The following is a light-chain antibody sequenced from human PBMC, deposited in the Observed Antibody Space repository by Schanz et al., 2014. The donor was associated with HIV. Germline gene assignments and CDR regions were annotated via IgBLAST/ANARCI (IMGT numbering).Light chain of an antibody. Sequence: ETVMTQSPATLSVSPGEGATLSCRASQTVSTRLAWYQQKPGQAPRLLISGASTRAAGVPARFSGSGSGTDFTLSISNLEPEDFGVYYCQQYSNSPKAFGQGTKVEIK. CDR3: QQYSNSPKA. CDR1: QTVSTR. J-gene: IGKJ1*01. V-gene: IGKV3-15*01. CDR2: GAS.